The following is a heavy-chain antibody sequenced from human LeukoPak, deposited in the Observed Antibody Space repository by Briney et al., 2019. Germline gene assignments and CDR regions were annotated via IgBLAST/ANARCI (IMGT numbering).Heavy chain of an antibody. D-gene: IGHD3-10*01. J-gene: IGHJ6*02. V-gene: IGHV1-2*02. Sequence: ASVKVSCKASGYTFTGYYMHWVRQAPGQGLEWMGWINPNSGGTNYAQKFQGRVTMTRDTSISTAYMELSRLRSDDTAVYYCARVPPYYGSGSYLPNFYYGMDVWGQGTTVTVSS. CDR2: INPNSGGT. CDR3: ARVPPYYGSGSYLPNFYYGMDV. CDR1: GYTFTGYY.